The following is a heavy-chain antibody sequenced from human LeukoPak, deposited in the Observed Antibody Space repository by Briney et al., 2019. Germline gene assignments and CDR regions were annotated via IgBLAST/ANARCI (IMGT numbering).Heavy chain of an antibody. CDR3: ATHHSSGWPAFDY. V-gene: IGHV4-61*02. D-gene: IGHD6-19*01. CDR2: IYTSGST. J-gene: IGHJ4*02. Sequence: SETLSLTCSVSGGSISSGSYYWSWIRQPAGKGLEWIGRIYTSGSTNYNPSLKSRVTMSVDTSKNQFSLKLSSVTAADTAVYYCATHHSSGWPAFDYWGQGTLVTVSS. CDR1: GGSISSGSYY.